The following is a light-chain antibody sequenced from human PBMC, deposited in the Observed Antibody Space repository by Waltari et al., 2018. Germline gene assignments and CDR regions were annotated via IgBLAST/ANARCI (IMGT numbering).Light chain of an antibody. Sequence: DIVMTQSPDSLAVSLGERATINCKSSQSVLYSSHNKNYLAWYQQKPGQPPKVRIYWASTRESGVPDRFSGSGSGTDFTLTISSLQAEDVAVYYCQQYYSTPYTFGQGTKLDIK. V-gene: IGKV4-1*01. CDR3: QQYYSTPYT. CDR1: QSVLYSSHNKNY. J-gene: IGKJ2*01. CDR2: WAS.